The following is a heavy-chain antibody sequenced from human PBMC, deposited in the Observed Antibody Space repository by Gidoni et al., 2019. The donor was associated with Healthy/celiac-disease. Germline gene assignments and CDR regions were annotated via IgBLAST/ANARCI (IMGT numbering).Heavy chain of an antibody. J-gene: IGHJ2*01. CDR3: ARVYSYGNWYFDL. Sequence: EVQLVESGGGLVQPGGSLSLSGAASGFTFSSYEMNWARQAPGKGLERVSYISSSGRTIYYADSVKGRFTISRDNAKNSLYLQMNSLRAEDTAVYYCARVYSYGNWYFDLWGRGTLVTVSS. V-gene: IGHV3-48*03. D-gene: IGHD5-18*01. CDR1: GFTFSSYE. CDR2: ISSSGRTI.